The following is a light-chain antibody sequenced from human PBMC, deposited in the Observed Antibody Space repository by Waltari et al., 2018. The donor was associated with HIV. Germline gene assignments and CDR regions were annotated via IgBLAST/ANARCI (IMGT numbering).Light chain of an antibody. J-gene: IGLJ2*01. CDR2: DST. CDR1: SSNIGARYD. Sequence: QSMLTQPPSVSGAPGQRVTISCSGSSSNIGARYDVHWYQHIPGTAPKLLIYDSTNRPSGVPDRFSASTSGTSASLTITGLQAEDEADYYCQSFDSVVTSSVFGGGTKLTVL. CDR3: QSFDSVVTSSV. V-gene: IGLV1-40*01.